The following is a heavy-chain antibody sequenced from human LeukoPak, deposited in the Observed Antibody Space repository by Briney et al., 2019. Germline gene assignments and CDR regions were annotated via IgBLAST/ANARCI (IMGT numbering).Heavy chain of an antibody. Sequence: ASVKVSCKASGYTFTAYYMHWVRQAPGQGLEWMGWIDTNSGGTNYAQKFQGRVTITRDTSIGTAYMELSSLISDDTAVYYCASEAFCAGGSCYLHRVASWGPGTLVTVPS. CDR1: GYTFTAYY. J-gene: IGHJ4*02. V-gene: IGHV1-2*02. CDR2: IDTNSGGT. CDR3: ASEAFCAGGSCYLHRVAS. D-gene: IGHD2-15*01.